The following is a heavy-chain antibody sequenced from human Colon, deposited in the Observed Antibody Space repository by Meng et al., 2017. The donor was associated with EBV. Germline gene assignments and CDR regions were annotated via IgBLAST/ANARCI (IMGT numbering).Heavy chain of an antibody. D-gene: IGHD3-10*01. CDR2: IDHRGNT. J-gene: IGHJ5*02. V-gene: IGHV4-34*01. CDR3: ARRGPSGNFSP. CDR1: GGSFRYYM. Sequence: QSRGAGLVKPVVTQSRQCHLDGGSFRYYMWTWCRHPPGKGLEWIGEIDHRGNTKYNPSLKSRVTISLDTSKKQFSLKVSSVTAADSAVYYCARRGPSGNFSPWSQGALVTVFS.